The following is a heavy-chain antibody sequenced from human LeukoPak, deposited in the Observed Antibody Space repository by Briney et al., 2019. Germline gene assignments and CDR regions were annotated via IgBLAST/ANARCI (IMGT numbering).Heavy chain of an antibody. J-gene: IGHJ5*02. Sequence: SETLSLTCDVSGGSISSGLYSWSWIRQPLGKGLEWIGYIYHTGSTYYNPSLKSRVTISVDTSKNQFSLRLSSVTAADTAVYYCARLQYCSGTSCYWSDPWGQGTLVTVSS. CDR3: ARLQYCSGTSCYWSDP. V-gene: IGHV4-30-2*01. CDR1: GGSISSGLYS. D-gene: IGHD2-2*01. CDR2: IYHTGST.